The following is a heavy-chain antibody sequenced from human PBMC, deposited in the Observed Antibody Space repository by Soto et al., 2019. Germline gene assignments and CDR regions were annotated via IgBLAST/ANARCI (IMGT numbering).Heavy chain of an antibody. CDR3: AKDRRAGGNSAFYFDF. J-gene: IGHJ4*02. CDR2: ISATGGGT. CDR1: GFKFSNYA. D-gene: IGHD3-16*01. V-gene: IGHV3-23*01. Sequence: GPLRLSCAASGFKFSNYAMSWVRQAPGKGLEWVSLISATGGGTYYADSVKGRFTISRDNSHNTLYLQVHSLTAEDTAVYYCAKDRRAGGNSAFYFDFWGQGAQVTVSS.